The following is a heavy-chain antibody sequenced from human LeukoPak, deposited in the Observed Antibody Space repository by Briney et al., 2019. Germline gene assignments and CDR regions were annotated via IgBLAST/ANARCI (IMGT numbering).Heavy chain of an antibody. D-gene: IGHD2-2*01. Sequence: GGSLRLSCAASGFTFSSYWMNWVRRAPGKGLEWVANIKQDESEKYYVDSVKGRFTISRDNAKNSLYLQMNNLRAENTAVYYCARVLDSSTSRYQSLKYWGQGTLVTVSS. CDR3: ARVLDSSTSRYQSLKY. J-gene: IGHJ1*01. V-gene: IGHV3-7*01. CDR1: GFTFSSYW. CDR2: IKQDESEK.